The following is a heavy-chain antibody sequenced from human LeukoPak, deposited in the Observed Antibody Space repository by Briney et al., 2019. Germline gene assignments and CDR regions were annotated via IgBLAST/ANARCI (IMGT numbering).Heavy chain of an antibody. CDR2: INTDGSRT. J-gene: IGHJ4*02. CDR3: ARAPQYCSGGSCYPYYFDY. V-gene: IGHV3-74*01. D-gene: IGHD2-15*01. CDR1: EFTFSTYW. Sequence: PGGSLRLSCEASEFTFSTYWMHWVRQVPGKGLVWVARINTDGSRTSYADSVKGRFTISRDNAKNTLYLQMNSLRAEDTAVYSCARAPQYCSGGSCYPYYFDYWGQGTLVTVSS.